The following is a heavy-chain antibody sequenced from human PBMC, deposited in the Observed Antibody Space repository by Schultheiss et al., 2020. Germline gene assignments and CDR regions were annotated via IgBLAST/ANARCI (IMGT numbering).Heavy chain of an antibody. CDR3: ARGSSGWYY. CDR1: GYTFTSYD. V-gene: IGHV1-2*02. CDR2: MNPNSGGT. D-gene: IGHD6-19*01. Sequence: GESLKISCKASGYTFTSYDINWVRQATGQGLEWMGWMNPNSGGTNYAQKFQGRVTMTRDTSISTAYMELSRLRSDDTAVYYCARGSSGWYYWGQGTLVTVSS. J-gene: IGHJ4*02.